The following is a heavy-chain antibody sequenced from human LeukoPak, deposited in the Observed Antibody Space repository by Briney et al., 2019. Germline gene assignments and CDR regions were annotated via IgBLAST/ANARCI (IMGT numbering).Heavy chain of an antibody. CDR3: VRAHVGAGLAFDI. CDR2: ISIAGDT. Sequence: GGSLRLSCAASGFSFSSYDMHWVRQAAGKGLEWVSAISIAGDTYYPDSVKGRFTISRENAKNSFYLQINSLTAGDTAVYYCVRAHVGAGLAFDIWGQGTMVTVSS. V-gene: IGHV3-13*01. CDR1: GFSFSSYD. J-gene: IGHJ3*02. D-gene: IGHD1-26*01.